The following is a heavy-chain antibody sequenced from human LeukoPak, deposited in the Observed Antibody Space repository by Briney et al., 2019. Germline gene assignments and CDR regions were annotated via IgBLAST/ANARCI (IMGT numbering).Heavy chain of an antibody. CDR1: GFTFSTYS. Sequence: GGSLRLSCAASGFTFSTYSMNWVRQAPGKGLEWVSAISGSGGSTYYADSVKGRFTTSRDNSKNTLYLQMNSLRAEDMAVYYCAKEVGCSSTSCYRAFDIWGQGTMVTVSS. J-gene: IGHJ3*02. CDR3: AKEVGCSSTSCYRAFDI. V-gene: IGHV3-23*01. CDR2: ISGSGGST. D-gene: IGHD2-2*01.